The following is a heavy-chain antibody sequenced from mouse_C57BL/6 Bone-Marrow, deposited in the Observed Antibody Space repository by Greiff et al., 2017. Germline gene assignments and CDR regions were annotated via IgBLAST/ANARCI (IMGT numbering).Heavy chain of an antibody. V-gene: IGHV14-4*01. Sequence: EVQLQQSGAELVRPGASVKLSCTASGFNIKDDYIHWVKQRPEQGLEWIGWIDPEIGDTEYASKFQGKATITSDTSSNTAYLQLSILTSEDTAVYYCSSFDGNYFDFWGRGTPLTVAS. J-gene: IGHJ2*01. CDR3: SSFDGNYFDF. D-gene: IGHD2-3*01. CDR2: IDPEIGDT. CDR1: GFNIKDDY.